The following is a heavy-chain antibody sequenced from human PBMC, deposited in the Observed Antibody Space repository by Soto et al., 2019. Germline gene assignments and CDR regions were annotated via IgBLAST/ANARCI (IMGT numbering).Heavy chain of an antibody. D-gene: IGHD6-13*01. J-gene: IGHJ3*02. CDR1: GFTFSSYG. V-gene: IGHV3-33*01. CDR2: IWYDGSNK. Sequence: GGSLRLSCAASGFTFSSYGMHWVRQAPGKGLEWVAVIWYDGSNKYYADSVKGRFTISRDNSKNTLYLQMNSLRAEDTAVYYCARAKQLRYAFDIWGQGTMVTVS. CDR3: ARAKQLRYAFDI.